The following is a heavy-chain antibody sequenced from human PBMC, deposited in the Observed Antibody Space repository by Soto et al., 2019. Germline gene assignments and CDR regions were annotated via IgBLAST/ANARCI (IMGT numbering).Heavy chain of an antibody. CDR2: IIPIFGTA. CDR3: ARGGSYWLDY. Sequence: QVQLVQSGAEVKKPGSSVKVSCKASGGTFSSYALTWVRQAPGQGLEWMGGIIPIFGTANYAQKFQGRVTLTAAESTSTAYIELSSLRAEDTAVYYCARGGSYWLDYWGQGTLVTVSS. CDR1: GGTFSSYA. V-gene: IGHV1-69*01. D-gene: IGHD1-26*01. J-gene: IGHJ4*02.